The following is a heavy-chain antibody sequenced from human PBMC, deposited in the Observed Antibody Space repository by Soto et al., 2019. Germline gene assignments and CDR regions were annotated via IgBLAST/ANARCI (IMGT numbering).Heavy chain of an antibody. J-gene: IGHJ6*03. CDR1: GYTFTNYW. CDR2: IYPGDSDT. Sequence: GESLKISCKGSGYTFTNYWIGWVRQMPGKGLEWMGIIYPGDSDTTYSPSFQGQVTISADKSISTAYLQWSSLKASDTAIYYCARHGDFWSGYRYYYMDVWGKGTTVTVSS. D-gene: IGHD3-3*01. CDR3: ARHGDFWSGYRYYYMDV. V-gene: IGHV5-51*01.